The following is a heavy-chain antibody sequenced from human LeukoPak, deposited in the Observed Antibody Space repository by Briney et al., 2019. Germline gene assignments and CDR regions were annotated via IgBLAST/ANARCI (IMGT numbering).Heavy chain of an antibody. D-gene: IGHD3-10*01. CDR3: VKSPSLYGSGSYYNSGTDDAFDI. V-gene: IGHV3-30*18. J-gene: IGHJ3*02. Sequence: GGSLRLSCAASGFTFSSYGMHWVRQAPGKGLEWVAVISYDGSNKYYADSVKGRFTISRDNSKNTLYLQMNSLRAEDTAVYYCVKSPSLYGSGSYYNSGTDDAFDIWGQGTMVTVSS. CDR2: ISYDGSNK. CDR1: GFTFSSYG.